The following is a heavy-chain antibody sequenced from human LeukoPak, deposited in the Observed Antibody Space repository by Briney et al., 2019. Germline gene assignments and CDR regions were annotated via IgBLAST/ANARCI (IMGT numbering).Heavy chain of an antibody. J-gene: IGHJ5*02. CDR3: ARTNCSSTSCFTNWFDP. V-gene: IGHV1-69*13. D-gene: IGHD2-2*01. CDR2: IIPIFGTA. CDR1: GGTFSSYA. Sequence: ASVKVSCKASGGTFSSYAISWVRQAPGQGLEWMGGIIPIFGTANYAQKFQGRVTITADESTSTAYMELSSLRSEDTAVYYCARTNCSSTSCFTNWFDPWGQGTLVTVSS.